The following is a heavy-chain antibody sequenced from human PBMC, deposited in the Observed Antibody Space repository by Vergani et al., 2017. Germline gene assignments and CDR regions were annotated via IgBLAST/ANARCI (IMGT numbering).Heavy chain of an antibody. Sequence: EVQLVQSGAEVKKPGESLKISCKGSGYSFTSYWIGWVRQMPGKGLAWMGIIYPGDSDTRYSPSFQGQVTISADKAVGTAYLQWSSLKASDTAMYSRVRRDSSGYYPGGDPFDIWGQGTMVTVSS. CDR1: GYSFTSYW. J-gene: IGHJ3*02. CDR2: IYPGDSDT. V-gene: IGHV5-51*01. CDR3: VRRDSSGYYPGGDPFDI. D-gene: IGHD3-22*01.